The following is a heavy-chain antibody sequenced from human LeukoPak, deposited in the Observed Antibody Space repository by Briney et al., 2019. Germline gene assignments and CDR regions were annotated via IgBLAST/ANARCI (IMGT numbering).Heavy chain of an antibody. CDR1: GYTFTGYY. D-gene: IGHD3-3*01. J-gene: IGHJ4*02. V-gene: IGHV1-2*02. CDR2: INPNSGGT. CDR3: ARSYYDFWSGYSSRVLDY. Sequence: GASVKVSCKASGYTFTGYYMHWVRQAPGQGLEWMGWINPNSGGTNYAQKLQGRVTMTRDTYISTAYMELSRLRSDDTAVYYCARSYYDFWSGYSSRVLDYWGQGTLVTVSS.